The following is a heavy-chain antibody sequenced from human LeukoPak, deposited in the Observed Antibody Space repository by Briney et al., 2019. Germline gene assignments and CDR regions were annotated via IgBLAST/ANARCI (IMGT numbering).Heavy chain of an antibody. Sequence: TGGSLRLSCAASGFTFSDYYMTWIRQAPGKGLEWVSYISSSGITIYYADSVKGRFTISRDNAKNSLYLQMNSLRAEDTAVYYCARDSPPEYYDSSGYWGQGTLVTVSS. J-gene: IGHJ4*02. CDR3: ARDSPPEYYDSSGY. D-gene: IGHD3-22*01. CDR1: GFTFSDYY. V-gene: IGHV3-11*04. CDR2: ISSSGITI.